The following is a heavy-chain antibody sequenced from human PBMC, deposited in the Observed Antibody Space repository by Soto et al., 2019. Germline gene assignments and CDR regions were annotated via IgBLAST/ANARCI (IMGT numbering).Heavy chain of an antibody. CDR2: IYYSGST. V-gene: IGHV4-31*03. D-gene: IGHD3-10*01. J-gene: IGHJ6*03. CDR3: VRAYGSNYYYMDV. Sequence: QVQLQESGPGLMKPSQTLSLTCTVSGGSISSGGYYWSWIRQHPGKGLEWIGYIYYSGSTYYNPSLKSRVTISVDTSKNQFSLKLSSVAAADTAVYYCVRAYGSNYYYMDVWGKGTTVTVSS. CDR1: GGSISSGGYY.